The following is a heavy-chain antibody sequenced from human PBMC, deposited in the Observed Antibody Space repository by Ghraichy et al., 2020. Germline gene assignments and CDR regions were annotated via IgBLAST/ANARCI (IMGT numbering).Heavy chain of an antibody. J-gene: IGHJ4*02. Sequence: GGSLRLSCAASGFTFGFTFSNSAIIWARQAPGKGLQWVSGIGGSGGGTYYADSVKGRFTISRDNSKNTVFLQMNSLRDEDTAIYYCAREGKYFDCWGQGTLVTVSS. CDR2: IGGSGGGT. D-gene: IGHD3-10*01. CDR1: GFTFGFTFSNSA. CDR3: AREGKYFDC. V-gene: IGHV3-23*01.